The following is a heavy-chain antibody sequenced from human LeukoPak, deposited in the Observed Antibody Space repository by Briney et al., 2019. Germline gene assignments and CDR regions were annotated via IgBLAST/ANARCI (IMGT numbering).Heavy chain of an antibody. J-gene: IGHJ4*02. CDR1: GFTFSSYA. D-gene: IGHD6-13*01. CDR3: ARGRNVGID. CDR2: ISSNGGST. V-gene: IGHV3-64*01. Sequence: PGGSLRLSCAASGFTFSSYAMHWARQAPGKGLEYVSAISSNGGSTYYANSVKGRFTISRDNSKNTLYLQMGSLRAEDMAVYYCARGRNVGIDWGQGTLVTVSS.